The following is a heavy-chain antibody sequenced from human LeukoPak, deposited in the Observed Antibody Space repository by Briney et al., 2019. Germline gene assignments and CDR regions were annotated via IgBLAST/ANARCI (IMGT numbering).Heavy chain of an antibody. CDR1: GFTFSDYW. CDR2: INSDGSSP. D-gene: IGHD1-7*01. CDR3: ANYMQRSPFDY. Sequence: GGSLRLSCAASGFTFSDYWMHWVRQAPGKGLVWVSRINSDGSSPTYADSVKGRFTISRDNAKNTLYLQMNSLRGEDTAVYYCANYMQRSPFDYWGQGTLVTVSS. J-gene: IGHJ4*02. V-gene: IGHV3-74*01.